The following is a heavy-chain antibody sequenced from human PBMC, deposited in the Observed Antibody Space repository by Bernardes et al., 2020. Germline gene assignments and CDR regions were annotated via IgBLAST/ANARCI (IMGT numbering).Heavy chain of an antibody. J-gene: IGHJ4*02. CDR3: ARAPAHRWGSYRYTGFGNSFDY. Sequence: SEPLSLTCAVYGGSFSGYYWSWIRQPPGKGLEWIGEINHGGSTNYNPSLKSRVTISVDTSKNQFSLKLSSVTAADTAVYYCARAPAHRWGSYRYTGFGNSFDYWGQGTLVTVSS. CDR2: INHGGST. D-gene: IGHD3-16*02. V-gene: IGHV4-34*01. CDR1: GGSFSGYY.